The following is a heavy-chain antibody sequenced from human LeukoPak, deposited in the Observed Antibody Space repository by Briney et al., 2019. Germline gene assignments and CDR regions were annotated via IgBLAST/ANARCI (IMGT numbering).Heavy chain of an antibody. CDR3: ARDSPVSAGPFDP. D-gene: IGHD4-11*01. J-gene: IGHJ5*02. CDR2: IWYDGSNK. V-gene: IGHV3-33*01. CDR1: GMTFSSFG. Sequence: PGRSLRLSCAASGMTFSSFGMHWVRQAPGKGLEWVAFIWYDGSNKYYADSVKGRFNISRDNSKNTLYLQMNSLTAEDTAVYYCARDSPVSAGPFDPWGQGTLVTVSS.